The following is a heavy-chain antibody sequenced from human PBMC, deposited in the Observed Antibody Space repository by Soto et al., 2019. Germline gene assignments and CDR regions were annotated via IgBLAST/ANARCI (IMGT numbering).Heavy chain of an antibody. CDR2: INPNSGGT. Sequence: ASVKVSCKASGYTFTGYYMHWVRQAPGQGLEWMGWINPNSGGTNYAQKFQGWVTMTRDTSISTAYMGLSRLRADDTAVYYCEKWNCGGDCYDAFDIWGQGTMVTVSS. D-gene: IGHD2-21*02. CDR1: GYTFTGYY. CDR3: EKWNCGGDCYDAFDI. J-gene: IGHJ3*02. V-gene: IGHV1-2*04.